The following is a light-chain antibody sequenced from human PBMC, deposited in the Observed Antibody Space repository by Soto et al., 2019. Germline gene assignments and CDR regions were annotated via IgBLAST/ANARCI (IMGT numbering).Light chain of an antibody. V-gene: IGKV1-33*01. J-gene: IGKJ4*01. CDR1: QYVGNY. CDR3: QQYDNIILS. Sequence: IRLTQSPTSLIASVGDRVTITCQASQYVGNYLNWYQQKPGEPPRLLISGASNLEPGVPARFSGSGSGADFTFIISDLQPEDVATYFCQQYDNIILSFXGGTKV. CDR2: GAS.